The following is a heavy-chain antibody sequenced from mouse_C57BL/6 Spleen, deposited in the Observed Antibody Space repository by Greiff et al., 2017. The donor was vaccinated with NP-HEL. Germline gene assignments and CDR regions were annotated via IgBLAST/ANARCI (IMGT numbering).Heavy chain of an antibody. CDR2: ISYDGSN. V-gene: IGHV3-6*01. D-gene: IGHD2-3*01. J-gene: IGHJ1*03. CDR1: GYSITSGYY. Sequence: VQLKESGPGLVKPSQSLSLTCSVTGYSITSGYYWNWLRQFPGNKLEWMGYISYDGSNNYNPSLKNRISSTRDTTKNQFFLKLNSVTTEDTATYDWAREGVTTRDWYFDVWGTGTTVTVSS. CDR3: AREGVTTRDWYFDV.